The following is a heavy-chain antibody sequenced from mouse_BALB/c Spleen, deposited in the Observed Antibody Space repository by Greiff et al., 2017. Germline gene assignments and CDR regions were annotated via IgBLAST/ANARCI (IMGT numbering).Heavy chain of an antibody. CDR1: GFTFSSFG. Sequence: EVQRVESGGGLVQPGGSRKLSCAASGFTFSSFGMHWVRQAPEKGLEWVAYISSGSSTIYYADTVKGRFTISRDNPKNTLFLQRTSLRSEDTAMYYCASLDYWGQGTSVTVSS. CDR3: ASLDY. V-gene: IGHV5-17*02. J-gene: IGHJ4*01. CDR2: ISSGSSTI.